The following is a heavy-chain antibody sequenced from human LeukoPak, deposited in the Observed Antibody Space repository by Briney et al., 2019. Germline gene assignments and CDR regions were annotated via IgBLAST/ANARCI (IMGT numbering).Heavy chain of an antibody. D-gene: IGHD1/OR15-1a*01. Sequence: GGSLRLSSGASRYSSSTPPTVVVCQAPGKGLEWVGRTRNKPNGYTTEYAASVKGRFTISRDDSKNSLYLQMDSLKTEDTAVYYFACVRTTTVVDYWDQGILVTVSS. CDR3: ACVRTTTVVDY. CDR2: TRNKPNGYTT. J-gene: IGHJ4*02. CDR1: RYSSSTPP. V-gene: IGHV3-72*01.